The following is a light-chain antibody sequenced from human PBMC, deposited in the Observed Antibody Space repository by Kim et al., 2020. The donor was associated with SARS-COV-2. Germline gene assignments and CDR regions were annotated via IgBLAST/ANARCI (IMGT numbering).Light chain of an antibody. Sequence: ALVGDRVTITGRAGQDIPGWVVWYQQTPGKAPKPLIYGASTLQSGVPSRFSGSGFGTEFTLTIRNLQPEVFATYYGQEANNFPIMFVQGTRLGIK. CDR3: QEANNFPIM. CDR1: QDIPGW. V-gene: IGKV1D-12*01. J-gene: IGKJ5*01. CDR2: GAS.